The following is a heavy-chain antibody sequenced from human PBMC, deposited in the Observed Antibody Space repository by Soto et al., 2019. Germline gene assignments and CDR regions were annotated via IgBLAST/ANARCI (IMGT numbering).Heavy chain of an antibody. CDR3: ARHYNTGAFFDY. CDR2: VFYSGST. Sequence: QLQLQESGPGLVKPSETVSLTCIVCGGSISSPHYWGWIRQPPGKGLEWIGSVFYSGSTYYNPSRKSRVTISVDTSKNQFSLKLSSVTAADTAVYYCARHYNTGAFFDYWGQGTLVTVSS. V-gene: IGHV4-39*01. D-gene: IGHD1-20*01. J-gene: IGHJ4*02. CDR1: GGSISSPHY.